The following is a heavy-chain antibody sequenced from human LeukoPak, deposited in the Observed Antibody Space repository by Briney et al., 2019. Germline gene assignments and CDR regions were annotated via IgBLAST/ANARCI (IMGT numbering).Heavy chain of an antibody. D-gene: IGHD6-13*01. CDR2: VHYTGSI. Sequence: PSETLSLTCTVSGGSISSYYWSWIRQPPGKGLEWIGYVHYTGSINYNPSLKSRVTISVDTSKKQFSLKLSSVTAADTAVYFCARNRGRFSSSFKDYFDYWGQGTLVTVSS. J-gene: IGHJ4*02. V-gene: IGHV4-59*01. CDR3: ARNRGRFSSSFKDYFDY. CDR1: GGSISSYY.